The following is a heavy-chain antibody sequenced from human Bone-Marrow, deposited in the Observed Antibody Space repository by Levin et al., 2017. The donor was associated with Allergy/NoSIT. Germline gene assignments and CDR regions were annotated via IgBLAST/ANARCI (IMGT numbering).Heavy chain of an antibody. Sequence: GGSLRLSCAASGFTFSSYGMSWVRQAPGRGLEWVSAISSGGNTYYADSVKGRFTISRDISKNTLYLQMNGLRAEDSAVYYCAKDVKPERGHAFGTFGYWGQGTLVTVSS. J-gene: IGHJ4*02. CDR2: ISSGGNT. V-gene: IGHV3-23*01. CDR3: AKDVKPERGHAFGTFGY. D-gene: IGHD6-13*01. CDR1: GFTFSSYG.